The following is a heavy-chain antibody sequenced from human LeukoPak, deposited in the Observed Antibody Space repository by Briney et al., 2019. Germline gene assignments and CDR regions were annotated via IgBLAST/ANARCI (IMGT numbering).Heavy chain of an antibody. CDR3: TRPEEGADY. CDR2: IRSKANSYAT. D-gene: IGHD3-16*01. Sequence: PGGSLRLSCAASGFTLSGSAMHCVRQASGKGLEWVGRIRSKANSYATAYAASVKGKFTISRDDSKNTAYLQMNSLKTEDTAVYYCTRPEEGADYWGQGTLVTVS. J-gene: IGHJ4*02. CDR1: GFTLSGSA. V-gene: IGHV3-73*01.